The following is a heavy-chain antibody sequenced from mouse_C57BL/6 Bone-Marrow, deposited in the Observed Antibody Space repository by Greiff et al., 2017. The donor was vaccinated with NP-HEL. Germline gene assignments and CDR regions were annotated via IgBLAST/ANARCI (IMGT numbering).Heavy chain of an antibody. Sequence: QVQLQQSGAELVRPGASVKLSCKASGYTFTDYYINWVKQRPGQGLEWIARIYPGSGNTYYNEKFKGKATLTAEKSSSTAYMQLSSLTSEDSAVYFCARDGAQATFDYWGQGTTLTVSS. CDR3: ARDGAQATFDY. CDR2: IYPGSGNT. CDR1: GYTFTDYY. V-gene: IGHV1-76*01. J-gene: IGHJ2*01. D-gene: IGHD3-2*02.